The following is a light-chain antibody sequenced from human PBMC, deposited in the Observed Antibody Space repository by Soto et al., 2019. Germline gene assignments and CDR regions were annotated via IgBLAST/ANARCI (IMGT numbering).Light chain of an antibody. V-gene: IGKV3-20*01. CDR2: GAS. CDR3: QQYGSSPFT. J-gene: IGKJ3*01. Sequence: EVVLTQSPVTLSLSPGERATLSCRASQSVSSPYLAWYQQKPGQPPRLLIYGASSRAIDIPDRFIGSGSGTEFTLTIARLAPEDFAMYYCQQYGSSPFTFGPGTKVDI. CDR1: QSVSSPY.